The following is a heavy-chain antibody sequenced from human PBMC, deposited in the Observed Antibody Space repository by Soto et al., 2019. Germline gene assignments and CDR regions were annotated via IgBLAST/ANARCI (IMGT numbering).Heavy chain of an antibody. CDR3: ARVQNSSGYHYFAMDF. Sequence: EVQLVESGGGLGQPGGSLRLSCAASGFIFSDHYMDWVRQPPGKGLEWVVRISKKANSYTTQSAAPVEGRFSISRDDSKNLLDVQMNSLKIEDTAVYFCARVQNSSGYHYFAMDFWGQGTTVTVSS. CDR1: GFIFSDHY. V-gene: IGHV3-72*01. J-gene: IGHJ6*02. D-gene: IGHD3-10*01. CDR2: ISKKANSYTT.